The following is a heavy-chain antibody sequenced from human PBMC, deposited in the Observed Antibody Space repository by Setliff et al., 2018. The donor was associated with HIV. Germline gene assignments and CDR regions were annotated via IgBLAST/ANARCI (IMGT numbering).Heavy chain of an antibody. CDR3: ARGLTSRRGNWFDP. V-gene: IGHV4-59*01. Sequence: SETLSLTCSVSGGSFSGYYWSWIRQPPGKGLEWIGYIYIYNSGSTNYNPSLTSRVTISADTSRNLFSLILTSVTAADTAVYYCARGLTSRRGNWFDPWGQGTLVTVSS. CDR1: GGSFSGYY. J-gene: IGHJ5*02. D-gene: IGHD3-10*01. CDR2: IYIYNSGST.